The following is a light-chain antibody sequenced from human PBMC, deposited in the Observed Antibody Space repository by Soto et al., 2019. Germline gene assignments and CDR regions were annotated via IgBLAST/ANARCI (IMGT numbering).Light chain of an antibody. CDR3: QQSHSIPWT. CDR1: QTISSW. Sequence: DIQMTQSPSTLSGSLGDRVAINCRANQTISSWLAWYQQKTGKAPKILIYAASNLQSGVPSTFSGSGSGTDFTLTISSLQPEDFSTYYCQQSHSIPWTFGQGTKVDI. J-gene: IGKJ1*01. CDR2: AAS. V-gene: IGKV1-39*01.